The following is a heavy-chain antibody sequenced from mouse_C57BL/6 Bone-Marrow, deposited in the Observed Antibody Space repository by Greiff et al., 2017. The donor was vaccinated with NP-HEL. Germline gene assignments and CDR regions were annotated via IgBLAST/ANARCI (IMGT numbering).Heavy chain of an antibody. J-gene: IGHJ4*01. V-gene: IGHV1-18*01. D-gene: IGHD2-4*01. CDR1: GYTFTDYN. CDR3: ARRGGITPCYYAMDY. Sequence: EVQLQQSGPELVKPGASVKIPCKASGYTFTDYNMDWVKQSHGKSLEWIGDINPNNGGTIYNQKFKGKATLTVDKSSSTAYMELRSLTSADTAVYYCARRGGITPCYYAMDYWGQGTSVTVSS. CDR2: INPNNGGT.